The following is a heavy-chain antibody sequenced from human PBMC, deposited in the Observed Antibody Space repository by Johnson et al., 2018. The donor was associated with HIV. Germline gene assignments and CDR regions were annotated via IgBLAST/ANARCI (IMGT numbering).Heavy chain of an antibody. J-gene: IGHJ3*01. Sequence: QVQLVESGGGFVQPGRSLRLSCAASGFTFSSYAMHWVRQAPGKGLEWVAVISYDGSNKYYVDSLKGRFTISRDNSKNTLYLQMTSLRQDDTAVYSCYCTDHLGAGSESKGTFDAWGQGTMVTVSS. CDR2: ISYDGSNK. V-gene: IGHV3-30-3*01. CDR1: GFTFSSYA. CDR3: YCTDHLGAGSESKGTFDA. D-gene: IGHD3-10*01.